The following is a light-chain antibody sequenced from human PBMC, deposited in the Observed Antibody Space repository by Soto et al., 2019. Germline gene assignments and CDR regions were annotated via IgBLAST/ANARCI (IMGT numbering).Light chain of an antibody. CDR1: QSVSSSY. V-gene: IGKV3-20*01. Sequence: IVLTQSPGTLSLSPGERATLSCRASQSVSSSYLVWYQQRPGQPPRLLIYGTSTRAAGISDRFSGSGSGTDFTLTIYRLEPGDSAVYYCQQDGTSAITFGGGNKV. J-gene: IGKJ4*01. CDR3: QQDGTSAIT. CDR2: GTS.